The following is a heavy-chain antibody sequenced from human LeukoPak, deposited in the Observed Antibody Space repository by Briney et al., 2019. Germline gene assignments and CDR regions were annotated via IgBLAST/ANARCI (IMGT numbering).Heavy chain of an antibody. CDR1: GGSISSSTYF. Sequence: ASETLSLTCTVSGGSISSSTYFWGWIRQPPGKGLEWIGTIYYTGGSTYYNPSLKSRVTISVDTSKNQFSLKLSSVTAADTAMYYCARYSSWGFDYWGQGTLVTVSS. CDR3: ARYSSWGFDY. V-gene: IGHV4-39*07. D-gene: IGHD6-13*01. CDR2: IYYTGGST. J-gene: IGHJ4*02.